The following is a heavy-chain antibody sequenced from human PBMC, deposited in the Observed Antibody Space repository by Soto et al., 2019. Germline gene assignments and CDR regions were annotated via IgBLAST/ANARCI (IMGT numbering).Heavy chain of an antibody. J-gene: IGHJ3*01. CDR1: GFTFGDYA. CDR2: LGGGDDI. Sequence: GGSLRLSCGASGFTFGDYAGAWVRQAPGEGPEWVSTLGGGDDIFYADSVKGRFTISRDDSRNTLYLQMDNLRVEDTAIYFFAKDSVSYNGIYDAFDVWGQGTVVTVSS. D-gene: IGHD1-26*01. V-gene: IGHV3-23*01. CDR3: AKDSVSYNGIYDAFDV.